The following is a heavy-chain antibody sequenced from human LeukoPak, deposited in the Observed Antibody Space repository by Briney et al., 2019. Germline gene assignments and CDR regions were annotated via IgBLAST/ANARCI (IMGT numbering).Heavy chain of an antibody. CDR3: ARSNSGWFDY. J-gene: IGHJ4*02. V-gene: IGHV3-11*03. CDR2: ISSSSSYT. Sequence: PGGSLRLSCAASEFTFSDYYMSWIRQAPGKGLEWVSYISSSSSYTNYADSVKGRFTISRDNAKNSLYLQMNSLRAEDTAVYYCARSNSGWFDYWGQGTLVTVSS. D-gene: IGHD6-19*01. CDR1: EFTFSDYY.